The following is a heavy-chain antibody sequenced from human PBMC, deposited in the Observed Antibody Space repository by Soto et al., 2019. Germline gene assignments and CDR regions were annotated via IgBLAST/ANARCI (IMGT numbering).Heavy chain of an antibody. V-gene: IGHV4-61*01. D-gene: IGHD2-21*01. CDR1: GGSVSSGSYY. Sequence: SETLSLTCTVSGGSVSSGSYYWSWIRQPPGKGLEWIGYIYYSGSTNYNPSLKSRVTRSVDTSKNQFSLKLSSVTAADTAVYYCARTSDSIASIFDYWGQGTLVTVSS. J-gene: IGHJ4*02. CDR3: ARTSDSIASIFDY. CDR2: IYYSGST.